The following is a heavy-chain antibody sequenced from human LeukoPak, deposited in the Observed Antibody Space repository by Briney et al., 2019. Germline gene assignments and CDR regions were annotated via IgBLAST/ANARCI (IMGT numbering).Heavy chain of an antibody. CDR2: INHSGST. CDR1: GGSFSGCY. V-gene: IGHV4-34*01. D-gene: IGHD3-22*01. Sequence: PSETLSLTCAVYGGSFSGCYWSWIRQPPGKGLEWIGEINHSGSTNYNPSLKSRVTISVDTSKNQFSLKLSSVTAADTAVYYCARCGRRGSRKYYYDSSGYYLFDYWGQGTLVTVSS. CDR3: ARCGRRGSRKYYYDSSGYYLFDY. J-gene: IGHJ4*02.